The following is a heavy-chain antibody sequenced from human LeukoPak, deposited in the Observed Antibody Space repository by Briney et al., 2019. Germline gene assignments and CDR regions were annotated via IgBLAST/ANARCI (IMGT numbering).Heavy chain of an antibody. Sequence: SEXXSLTCTVSDDSISPYYWSWIRQPPGKGLEWIGFVYYRGNTNYNPSLKSRVTISVDTSKNQFSLRLNSVTAADTAVYYCTRDGVSWILDYWGQGTLVTVSS. D-gene: IGHD3-16*01. V-gene: IGHV4-59*01. CDR1: DDSISPYY. J-gene: IGHJ4*02. CDR2: VYYRGNT. CDR3: TRDGVSWILDY.